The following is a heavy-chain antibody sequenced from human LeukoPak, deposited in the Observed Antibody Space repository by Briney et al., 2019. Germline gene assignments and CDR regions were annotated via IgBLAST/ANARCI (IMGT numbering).Heavy chain of an antibody. D-gene: IGHD6-19*01. Sequence: GGSLRLSCAASGFTFSSYGMSWVRQAPGKGLEWVSAISGSGGSTYYADSVKGRFTISRDNAKILLYLQMNSLRVEDTAVYYCAIDGGQWLVRGNWYDPWGQGTLVTVSS. CDR3: AIDGGQWLVRGNWYDP. J-gene: IGHJ5*02. V-gene: IGHV3-23*01. CDR1: GFTFSSYG. CDR2: ISGSGGST.